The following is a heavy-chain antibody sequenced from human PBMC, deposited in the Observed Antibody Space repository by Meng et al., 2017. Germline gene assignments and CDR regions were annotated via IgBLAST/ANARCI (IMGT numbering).Heavy chain of an antibody. Sequence: SETLSLTCTVSGGSISSGSYYWSWVRQPPGKGLEWIGEIYHSGSTNYNPSLKSRVTISVDKSKNQFSLKLSSVTAADTAVYYCARVHLTYDSSGYFKNPSLFDYWGQGTLVT. V-gene: IGHV4-4*02. CDR1: GGSISSGSYY. D-gene: IGHD3-22*01. J-gene: IGHJ4*02. CDR3: ARVHLTYDSSGYFKNPSLFDY. CDR2: IYHSGST.